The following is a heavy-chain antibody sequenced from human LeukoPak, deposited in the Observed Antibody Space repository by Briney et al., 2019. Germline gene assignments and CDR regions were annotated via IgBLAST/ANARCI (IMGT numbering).Heavy chain of an antibody. CDR3: AKEGGVSSSWFWDK. V-gene: IGHV3-7*01. Sequence: RPGGSLRLSCATSGFTFSNYWMSWVRQAPGKGRGWVASVKEGGSEEYYMDSVKGRFTISKDNARGTLNLQMNSLTVEHTAVYYCAKEGGVSSSWFWDKWGEGTLVTVSP. J-gene: IGHJ4*02. CDR1: GFTFSNYW. D-gene: IGHD6-13*01. CDR2: VKEGGSEE.